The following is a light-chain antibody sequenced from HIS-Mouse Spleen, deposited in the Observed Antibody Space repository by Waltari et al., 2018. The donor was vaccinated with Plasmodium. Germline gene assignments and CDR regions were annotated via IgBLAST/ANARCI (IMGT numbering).Light chain of an antibody. J-gene: IGKJ4*01. CDR1: QSISSW. Sequence: DIQMTQSPSTLSASVGDRVTITCRASQSISSWLAWYQQKPGKAPKLLIYKSSSLESGVPARFSGSGSGTEFTLTISSLQPDDFATYYCQQYNSYSLTFGGGTKVEIK. CDR3: QQYNSYSLT. V-gene: IGKV1-5*03. CDR2: KSS.